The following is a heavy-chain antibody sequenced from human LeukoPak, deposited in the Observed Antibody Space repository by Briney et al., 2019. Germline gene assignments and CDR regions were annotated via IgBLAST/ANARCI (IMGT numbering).Heavy chain of an antibody. CDR3: TRDQTPYY. V-gene: IGHV3-49*04. CDR2: IRSKTYGGTP. Sequence: GGSLRLSCAASGFTFSSYGMTWVRQAPGKGLEWVGFIRSKTYGGTPEYAASVQGRFTISRDDSKGIAYLQMNSLKTEDTAVYYCTRDQTPYYWGQGTLVTVSS. J-gene: IGHJ4*02. CDR1: GFTFSSYG.